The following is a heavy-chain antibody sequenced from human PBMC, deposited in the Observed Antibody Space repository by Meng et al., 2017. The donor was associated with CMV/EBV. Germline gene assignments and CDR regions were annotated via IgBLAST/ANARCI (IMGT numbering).Heavy chain of an antibody. J-gene: IGHJ5*02. V-gene: IGHV4-38-2*02. CDR1: GYSISSGYY. D-gene: IGHD5-12*01. CDR2: IYHSGST. CDR3: ARDIEATIRVYWFDP. Sequence: GSLRLSCTVSGYSISSGYYWGWIRQPPGKGLEWIGSIYHSGSTYYNPSLKSRVTISVDTSKNQFSLKLSSVTAADTAVYYCARDIEATIRVYWFDPWGQGTLVTVSS.